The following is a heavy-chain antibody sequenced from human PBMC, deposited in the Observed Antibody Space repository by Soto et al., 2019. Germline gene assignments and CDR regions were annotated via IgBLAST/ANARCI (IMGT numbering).Heavy chain of an antibody. Sequence: QVQLQESGPGLVKPSETLSLTCTVSGGSISSYYWSWIRQPPGKGLEWIGYIYYSGSTSYSPSLKSRVTISVDTSKNQFFLRLSSVTAADTAVYYCARDRAYFDYWGQGTLVTVSS. CDR2: IYYSGST. V-gene: IGHV4-59*01. J-gene: IGHJ4*02. CDR1: GGSISSYY. D-gene: IGHD3-10*01. CDR3: ARDRAYFDY.